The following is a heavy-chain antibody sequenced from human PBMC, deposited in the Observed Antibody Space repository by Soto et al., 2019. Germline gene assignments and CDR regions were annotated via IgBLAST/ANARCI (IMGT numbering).Heavy chain of an antibody. Sequence: PGGSLRLSCAASGFTFSTSNMHWVRQAPGKGLEWVSSISYSSTYIYYAASVKGRFTISRDNARNSLYLQMNSLTAEDTAVYYCARAYCSGGACHLGFDYWGQGTRVTVS. CDR2: ISYSSTYI. D-gene: IGHD2-15*01. J-gene: IGHJ4*02. V-gene: IGHV3-21*06. CDR3: ARAYCSGGACHLGFDY. CDR1: GFTFSTSN.